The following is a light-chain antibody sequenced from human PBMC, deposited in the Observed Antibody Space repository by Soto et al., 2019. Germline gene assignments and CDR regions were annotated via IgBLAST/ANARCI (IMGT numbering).Light chain of an antibody. CDR3: QQSNNFPPA. V-gene: IGKV1-12*01. CDR1: QNILTF. Sequence: DIQMTQSPSSVSASAGDRVTITCRASQNILTFLVWYQQKPGKAPKLLIHGASTHHSGVPSRFSGSGSGTDFTLTISSLQPEDFATYYCQQSNNFPPAFGQGTRVEMK. J-gene: IGKJ1*01. CDR2: GAS.